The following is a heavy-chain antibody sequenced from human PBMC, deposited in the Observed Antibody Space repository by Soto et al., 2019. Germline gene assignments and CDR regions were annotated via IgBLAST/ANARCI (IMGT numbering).Heavy chain of an antibody. V-gene: IGHV1-3*01. J-gene: IGHJ4*02. D-gene: IGHD3-3*01. Sequence: ASVKVSCKASGYTFTSYAMHWVRQAPGQRLEWMGWINAGNGNTKYSQKFQGRVTITRDTSASTAYMELSSLRSEGTAVYYCARERSRFLEWLFYYWGQGTLVTVSS. CDR3: ARERSRFLEWLFYY. CDR1: GYTFTSYA. CDR2: INAGNGNT.